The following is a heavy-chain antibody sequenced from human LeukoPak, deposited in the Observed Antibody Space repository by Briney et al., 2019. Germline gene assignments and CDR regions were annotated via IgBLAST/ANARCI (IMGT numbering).Heavy chain of an antibody. D-gene: IGHD4/OR15-4a*01. CDR1: GFTLSSYN. V-gene: IGHV3-21*01. Sequence: GGSLRLSCVASGFTLSSYNMKWVRQAPGKRLEWVSSISWRSSDIEYADSVKGRFTISRDIDKKSLYLQMNSLRAEDTAVYYCARPRVPNVAEEQAFDIWGQGTMVTVSS. CDR3: ARPRVPNVAEEQAFDI. J-gene: IGHJ3*02. CDR2: ISWRSSDI.